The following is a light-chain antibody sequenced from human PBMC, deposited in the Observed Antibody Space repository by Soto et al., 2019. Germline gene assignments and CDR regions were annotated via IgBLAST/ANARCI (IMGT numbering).Light chain of an antibody. J-gene: IGKJ1*01. CDR1: QSVSSSY. CDR3: QQYGSSRVT. Sequence: EIVLTQSPGTLSLSPGERATLSCRASQSVSSSYLAWYQQKPGQAPRLLIYGASSRATGIPDRFSGSGSGTDFTLTISRLEPEDVAVYYCQQYGSSRVTFGQGTKVDIK. V-gene: IGKV3-20*01. CDR2: GAS.